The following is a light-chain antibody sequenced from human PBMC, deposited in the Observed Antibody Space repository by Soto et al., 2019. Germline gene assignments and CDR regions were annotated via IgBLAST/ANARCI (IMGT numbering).Light chain of an antibody. CDR3: SSYTSSSVV. CDR2: EVS. J-gene: IGLJ2*01. V-gene: IGLV2-14*01. CDR1: SSDVGAYNF. Sequence: QSALTQPASVSGSPGQSITISCTGTSSDVGAYNFVSWYQHHPGRAPKLIIYEVSNRPSGVSNRFSGSKSGNTASLTISGLQAEDEADYYCSSYTSSSVVFGGGTKLTVL.